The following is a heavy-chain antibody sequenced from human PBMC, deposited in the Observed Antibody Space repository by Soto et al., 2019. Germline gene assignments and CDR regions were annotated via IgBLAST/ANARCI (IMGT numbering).Heavy chain of an antibody. D-gene: IGHD2-21*02. V-gene: IGHV1-18*01. CDR2: ISAHTGQK. J-gene: IGHJ4*02. CDR3: GREYCRGGDCYGVDY. CDR1: GYNFFTFG. Sequence: QVQLVQSGAEVRKPGASVKVSCKASGYNFFTFGISWVRQAPGQGLEWMGWISAHTGQKKFAEMFQGRVSMTTDTSTNTAYMEMRSLRSDDTAVYYCGREYCRGGDCYGVDYWGQGTLVTVDS.